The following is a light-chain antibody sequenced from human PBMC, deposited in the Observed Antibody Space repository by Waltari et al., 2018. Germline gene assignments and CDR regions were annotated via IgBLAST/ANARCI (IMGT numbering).Light chain of an antibody. Sequence: DIQFTQSPSFLSASVGDRVTITCRASQGGGMFVAWYQQKPGKAPKILIYAASTLQSGVPSRFSGSGSGTAFTLTISSLQPDDFATYYCQQLKGLPSFGPGTTVNIK. CDR3: QQLKGLPS. V-gene: IGKV1-9*01. CDR2: AAS. CDR1: QGGGMF. J-gene: IGKJ3*01.